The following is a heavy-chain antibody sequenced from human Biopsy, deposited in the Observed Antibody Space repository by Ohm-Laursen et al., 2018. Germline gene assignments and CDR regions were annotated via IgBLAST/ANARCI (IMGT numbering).Heavy chain of an antibody. CDR2: MNPNSGNT. D-gene: IGHD3-10*01. V-gene: IGHV1-8*01. CDR1: GYTFTSYE. Sequence: ASSVKVSCKASGYTFTSYEINWVRQATGQGLEWMGWMNPNSGNTGYAQKFQGRVTMTRNTSTTTVYMELSSLRSEDTAVYYCARGRNPVWFGEDLDYWGQGTPVTVSS. J-gene: IGHJ4*02. CDR3: ARGRNPVWFGEDLDY.